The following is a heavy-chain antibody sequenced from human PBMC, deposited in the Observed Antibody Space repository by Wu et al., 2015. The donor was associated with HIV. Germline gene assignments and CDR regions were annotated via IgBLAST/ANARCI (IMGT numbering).Heavy chain of an antibody. V-gene: IGHV1-69*13. Sequence: QVQLEQSGAEVKKPGSSVKVSCKSSGGNFRSYALNWVRQAPGHGLEWMGRIIPIFGTPDYAQKFQDRVTITADESTNTAYMELSSLRSDDTAVYCCNSDPPXYGYHSFDFWGPGTLVTVSS. CDR3: NSDPPXYGYHSFDF. J-gene: IGHJ4*02. CDR2: IIPIFGTP. CDR1: GGNFRSYA. D-gene: IGHD5-24*01.